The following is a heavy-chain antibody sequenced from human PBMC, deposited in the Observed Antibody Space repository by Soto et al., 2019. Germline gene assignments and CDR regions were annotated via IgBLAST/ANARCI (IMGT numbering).Heavy chain of an antibody. V-gene: IGHV3-23*01. CDR2: ISASGGST. Sequence: EVQLLESGGGLVQPGGSLRLSCTVSGLTFSSSAMTWVRQAPGEGLEWVSAISASGGSTYYADSVKGRFTISRDNSKNTLYLQMNSLRAEDTAAYYCANDLLGGQGNMVTVSS. J-gene: IGHJ4*02. CDR3: ANDLL. D-gene: IGHD2-15*01. CDR1: GLTFSSSA.